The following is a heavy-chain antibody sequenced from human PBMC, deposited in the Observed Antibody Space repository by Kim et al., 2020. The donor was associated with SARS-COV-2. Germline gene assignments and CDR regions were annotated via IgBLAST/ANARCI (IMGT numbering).Heavy chain of an antibody. CDR1: GGSISSGGYY. CDR2: IYYSGST. Sequence: SETLSLTCTVSGGSISSGGYYWSWIRQHPGKGLEWIGYIYYSGSTYYNPSLKSRVTISVDTSKNQFSLKLSSVTAADTAVYYCARAVRYCSSTSCSAGGWFDPWGQGTLVTVSS. V-gene: IGHV4-31*03. J-gene: IGHJ5*02. CDR3: ARAVRYCSSTSCSAGGWFDP. D-gene: IGHD2-2*01.